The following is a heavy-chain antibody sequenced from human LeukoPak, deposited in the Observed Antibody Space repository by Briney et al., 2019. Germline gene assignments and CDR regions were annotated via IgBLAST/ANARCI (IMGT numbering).Heavy chain of an antibody. CDR1: GFTFSTYW. Sequence: GGTLRLSCAASGFTFSTYWMTWVRQAPGKGLEWVANINEDGSEKSYVDSVKGRFTISRDNAKNSLSLQLESLRVEDTVVYYCATRSQAPANWGQGTLVTVSS. V-gene: IGHV3-7*01. J-gene: IGHJ4*02. CDR2: INEDGSEK. CDR3: ATRSQAPAN. D-gene: IGHD1-26*01.